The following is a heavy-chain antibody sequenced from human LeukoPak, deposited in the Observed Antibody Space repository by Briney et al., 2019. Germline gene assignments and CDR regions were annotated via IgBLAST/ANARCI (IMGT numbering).Heavy chain of an antibody. D-gene: IGHD3-10*01. CDR3: AGYLGASGSYVGFDP. J-gene: IGHJ5*02. V-gene: IGHV3-23*01. Sequence: GGSLRLSCAASGFTFSNYVMTWVRQAPGKGLEWVSAISGSGSTYYADSVKGRFTISRDNPKNTLYLQMDSLRAEDTAVYYCAGYLGASGSYVGFDPWGQGTLVTVSS. CDR2: ISGSGST. CDR1: GFTFSNYV.